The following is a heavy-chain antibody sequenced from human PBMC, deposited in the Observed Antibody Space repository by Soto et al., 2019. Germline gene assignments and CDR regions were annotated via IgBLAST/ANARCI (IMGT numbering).Heavy chain of an antibody. D-gene: IGHD6-19*01. CDR2: ISYDGSNK. CDR1: GFTFSSYA. V-gene: IGHV3-30-3*01. CDR3: ARESEVAADIDY. J-gene: IGHJ4*02. Sequence: PGGSLRLSCAASGFTFSSYAMHWVRQAPGKGLEWVAVISYDGSNKYYADSVKGRFTISRDNSKNTLYLQMNSLRAEDTAVYYCARESEVAADIDYWGQGTLVTVSS.